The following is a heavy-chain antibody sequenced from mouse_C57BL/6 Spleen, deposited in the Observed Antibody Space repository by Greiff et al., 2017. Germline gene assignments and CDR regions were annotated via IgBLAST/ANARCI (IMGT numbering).Heavy chain of an antibody. V-gene: IGHV1-54*01. CDR3: ARRRGGNYGFDY. CDR1: GYAFTNYL. D-gene: IGHD2-1*01. J-gene: IGHJ2*01. CDR2: INPGSGGT. Sequence: QVHVKQSGAELVRPGTSVKVSCKASGYAFTNYLIEWVKQRPGQGLEWIGVINPGSGGTNYNEKFKGKATLTADKSSSTAYMQLSSLTSEDSAVYFCARRRGGNYGFDYWGQGTTLTVSS.